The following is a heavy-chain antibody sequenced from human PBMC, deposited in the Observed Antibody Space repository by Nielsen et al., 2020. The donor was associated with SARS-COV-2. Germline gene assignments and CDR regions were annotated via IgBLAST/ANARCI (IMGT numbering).Heavy chain of an antibody. Sequence: GGSLRLSCAASGFTFSSYWMSWVRQAPGKGLEWVANIKQDGSEKYYVDSVKGRFTISRDNAKNSLYPQMNSPRAEDTAVYYCARLASSSWHFDYWGQGTLVTVSS. CDR3: ARLASSSWHFDY. CDR1: GFTFSSYW. D-gene: IGHD6-13*01. V-gene: IGHV3-7*01. J-gene: IGHJ4*02. CDR2: IKQDGSEK.